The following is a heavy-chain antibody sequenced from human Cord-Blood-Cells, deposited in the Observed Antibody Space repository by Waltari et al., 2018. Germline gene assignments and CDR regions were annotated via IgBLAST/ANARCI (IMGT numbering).Heavy chain of an antibody. V-gene: IGHV4-4*07. CDR2: IYTSGST. CDR1: GGSISSYY. J-gene: IGHJ4*02. CDR3: ARVGFDFWSGYYDY. D-gene: IGHD3-3*01. Sequence: QVQLQESGPGLVKPSEPLSLTCTVSGGSISSYYWSWIRQPAGKGLEWIGRIYTSGSTNYNPSLKSRVTMSVDTSKNQFSLKLSSVTAADTAVYYCARVGFDFWSGYYDYWGQGTLVTVSS.